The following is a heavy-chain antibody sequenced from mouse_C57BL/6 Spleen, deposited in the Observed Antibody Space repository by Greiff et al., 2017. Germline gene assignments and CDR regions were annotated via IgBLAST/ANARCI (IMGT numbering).Heavy chain of an antibody. D-gene: IGHD2-2*01. CDR1: GYTFTDYE. CDR2: IDPETGGT. CDR3: TRDYGYDVYAMDY. J-gene: IGHJ4*01. Sequence: VQLQEPGAELVRPGASVTLSCKASGYTFTDYEMHWVKQTPVHGLEWIGAIDPETGGTAYNQKFKGKATLTADKYSSTAYMQLRSLTSEDSAVYYFTRDYGYDVYAMDYWGQGTSVTVSS. V-gene: IGHV1-15*01.